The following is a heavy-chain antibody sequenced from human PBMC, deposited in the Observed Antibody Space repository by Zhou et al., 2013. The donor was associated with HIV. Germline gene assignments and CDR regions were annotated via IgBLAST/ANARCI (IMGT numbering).Heavy chain of an antibody. CDR1: GGTFSNYA. CDR2: LNPGDGST. V-gene: IGHV1-46*01. CDR3: VRVDSYVRPGPLAY. J-gene: IGHJ4*02. D-gene: IGHD3-9*01. Sequence: QVQLVQSGAEVKKPGSSVKVSCKASGGTFSNYAFSWVRQAPGQGLEWVGLLNPGDGSTTYAQKFEGRVTMTRDTTTRTVSLQLRSLRIDDTAVYYCVRVDSYVRPGPLAYWGQGTLLTVSS.